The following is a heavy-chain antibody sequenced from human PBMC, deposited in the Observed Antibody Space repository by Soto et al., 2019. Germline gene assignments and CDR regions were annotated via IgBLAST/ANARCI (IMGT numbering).Heavy chain of an antibody. CDR3: AGRPGEQHPDAFDI. D-gene: IGHD6-13*01. V-gene: IGHV1-69*12. J-gene: IGHJ3*02. CDR1: GGTFSSYA. Sequence: QVQLVQSGAEVKKPGSSVKVSCKASGGTFSSYAISWVRQAPGQGLEWMGGIIPIFGTANHAQKFQGRVTITADESTSTAYMELSSLRSEDTAVYYCAGRPGEQHPDAFDIWGQGTMVTVSS. CDR2: IIPIFGTA.